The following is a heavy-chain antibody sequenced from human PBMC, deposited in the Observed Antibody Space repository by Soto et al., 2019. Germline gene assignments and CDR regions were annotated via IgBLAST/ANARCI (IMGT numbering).Heavy chain of an antibody. CDR3: ARDMDCSGGSCYQPNNWLDP. J-gene: IGHJ5*02. D-gene: IGHD2-15*01. V-gene: IGHV1-69*08. CDR2: IIPIIGSG. CDR1: GGTFSNYI. Sequence: QAQLVQSGAEVKKPGSSVNVSCKASGGTFSNYIISWVRQAPGQGLEWMGRIIPIIGSGNYAQKFQGRVTITADKSTNIAYMELSSLRSEDTAIYYCARDMDCSGGSCYQPNNWLDPWSQGTLVTVSS.